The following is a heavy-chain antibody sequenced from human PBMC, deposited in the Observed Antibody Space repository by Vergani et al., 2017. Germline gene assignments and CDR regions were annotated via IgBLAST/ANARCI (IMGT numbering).Heavy chain of an antibody. CDR1: GGSVSSDSYY. Sequence: QVQLQESGPGLVKPSETLSLTCTVSGGSVSSDSYYWSWIRQPAGKGLEWIGDIYYSGSTNYNPSLKSRVTISVATSTNQFSLKLNSVTAADTAVYYCARALYYDFWSGYMGLDAFDIWGQGTMVTVSS. CDR2: IYYSGST. V-gene: IGHV4-61*10. CDR3: ARALYYDFWSGYMGLDAFDI. J-gene: IGHJ3*02. D-gene: IGHD3-3*01.